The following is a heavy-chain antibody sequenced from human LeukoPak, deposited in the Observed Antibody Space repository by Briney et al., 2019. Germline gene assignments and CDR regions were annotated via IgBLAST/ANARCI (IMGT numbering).Heavy chain of an antibody. Sequence: PSETLSLTCTVSGGSISSSSYYWGWIRQPPGKGLEWIGSIYYSGSTYYNPSLKSRVTISVDTSKNQFSLKLSSVTAADTAVYYCARYRSGYPDTLDYWGQGTLVTVSS. CDR3: ARYRSGYPDTLDY. V-gene: IGHV4-39*01. CDR2: IYYSGST. D-gene: IGHD3-3*01. CDR1: GGSISSSSYY. J-gene: IGHJ4*02.